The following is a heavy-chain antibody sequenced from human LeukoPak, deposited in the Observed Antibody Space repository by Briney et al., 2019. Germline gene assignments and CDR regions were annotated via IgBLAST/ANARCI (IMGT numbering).Heavy chain of an antibody. CDR2: IYYSGST. D-gene: IGHD3-10*01. Sequence: SETLSLTCTVSGGSISSYYWSWIRQPPGKGLDGIGDIYYSGSTNYNPSLKSRVTISVDTSKNQFSLKLSSVNAADTAVYSCARDRRYYGSGSYFRFDYWGQGTLVTVSS. J-gene: IGHJ4*02. CDR1: GGSISSYY. V-gene: IGHV4-59*01. CDR3: ARDRRYYGSGSYFRFDY.